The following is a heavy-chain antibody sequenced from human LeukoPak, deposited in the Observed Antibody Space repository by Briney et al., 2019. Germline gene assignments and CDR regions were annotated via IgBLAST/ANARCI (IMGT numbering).Heavy chain of an antibody. CDR3: GRDALVGYFSYYYMDV. D-gene: IGHD2-15*01. CDR2: ISNSGST. Sequence: SETLPLTCTVSGGSISSHYWTWIRQSPVKGLEWIGDISNSGSTSYNPSLKSRVTISIDTSKNQFSLKLSSVTAADTAVYYCGRDALVGYFSYYYMDVWGKGTTVTVSS. V-gene: IGHV4-59*11. CDR1: GGSISSHY. J-gene: IGHJ6*03.